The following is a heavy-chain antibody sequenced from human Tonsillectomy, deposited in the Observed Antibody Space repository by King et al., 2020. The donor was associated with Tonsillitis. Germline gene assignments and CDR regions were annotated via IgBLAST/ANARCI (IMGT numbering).Heavy chain of an antibody. V-gene: IGHV4-31*03. CDR1: GGPISTGGYN. D-gene: IGHD2/OR15-2a*01. CDR3: ARDVRRYFTSGERSSYYYMDV. J-gene: IGHJ6*03. CDR2: IYYSGSA. Sequence: QLQESGPGLVKPSETLSLICTVSGGPISTGGYNWSWLRQHPGKGLEWIGYIYYSGSAYYSPSLKSRVTLSVDTSKNQFSLKVASVTAADTAVYYCARDVRRYFTSGERSSYYYMDVWGRGTTVTVSS.